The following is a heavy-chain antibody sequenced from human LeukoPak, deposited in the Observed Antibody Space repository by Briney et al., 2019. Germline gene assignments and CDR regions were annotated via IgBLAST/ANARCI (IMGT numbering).Heavy chain of an antibody. V-gene: IGHV1-18*01. J-gene: IGHJ5*02. CDR1: GYTFTSYG. Sequence: ASVKVSCKASGYTFTSYGVSWVRQAPGQGLEWMGWISAYNGNTNYAQKLQGRVTMTTDTSTSTAYMELRSLRSEDTAVYYCARGKGDHLPAAHLNWFDPWGQGTLVTVSS. CDR3: ARGKGDHLPAAHLNWFDP. CDR2: ISAYNGNT. D-gene: IGHD2-2*01.